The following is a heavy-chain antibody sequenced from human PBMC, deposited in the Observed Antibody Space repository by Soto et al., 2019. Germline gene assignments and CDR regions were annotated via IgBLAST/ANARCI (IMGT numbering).Heavy chain of an antibody. D-gene: IGHD3-9*01. CDR1: GFTFSTYG. CDR3: ARVSFEGWYFDL. CDR2: IWYDGSNK. J-gene: IGHJ2*01. V-gene: IGHV3-33*01. Sequence: QVQLVESGGGVVQTGRSLRLSCVASGFTFSTYGMHWVRQAPGKGLEWVTIIWYDGSNKYYADSVKGRFTISRDNSKNTLYLQMNSLRVEDTAVYYCARVSFEGWYFDLWGRGTLVTVSS.